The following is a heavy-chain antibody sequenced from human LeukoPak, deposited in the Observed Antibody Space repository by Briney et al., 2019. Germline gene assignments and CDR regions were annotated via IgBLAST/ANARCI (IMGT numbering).Heavy chain of an antibody. J-gene: IGHJ3*02. V-gene: IGHV3-64D*06. CDR2: ISRNGGST. CDR3: VKESGFMVAPNSAFDI. D-gene: IGHD4/OR15-4a*01. CDR1: GFTFNSYP. Sequence: GGSLRLSCSASGFTFNSYPVHWVRQAPGKGLEYVSGISRNGGSTYYADSVRGRFTISRDNSKNTLYLQMSSLRAEDTAVYYCVKESGFMVAPNSAFDIWGQGTMVTVSS.